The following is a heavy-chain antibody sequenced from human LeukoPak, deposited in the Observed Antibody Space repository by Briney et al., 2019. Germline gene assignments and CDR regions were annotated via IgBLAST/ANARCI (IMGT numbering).Heavy chain of an antibody. J-gene: IGHJ4*02. Sequence: GGSLRLSCAASGLPFSTFWMNWVRQAPGQGLEWVANINQDGSEEYYVDSVKGRFTISRDNAKNSVYLQMNSLRVEDTAIYYCARTFDYWGQGTLVTVSS. CDR3: ARTFDY. CDR2: INQDGSEE. CDR1: GLPFSTFW. V-gene: IGHV3-7*01.